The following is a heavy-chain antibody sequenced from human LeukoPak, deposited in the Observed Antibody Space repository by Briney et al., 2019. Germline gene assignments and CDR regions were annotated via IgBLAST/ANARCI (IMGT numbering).Heavy chain of an antibody. CDR1: GYTFTSYY. CDR2: INPSGGST. Sequence: ASAKVSCKASGYTFTSYYMHWVRQAPGQGLEWMGIINPSGGSTSYAQKFQGRVTMTRDTSTSTVYMELSSLRSEDTAVYYCASGRPGGELSKIFGWFDPWGQGTLVTVSS. D-gene: IGHD3-10*01. CDR3: ASGRPGGELSKIFGWFDP. J-gene: IGHJ5*02. V-gene: IGHV1-46*01.